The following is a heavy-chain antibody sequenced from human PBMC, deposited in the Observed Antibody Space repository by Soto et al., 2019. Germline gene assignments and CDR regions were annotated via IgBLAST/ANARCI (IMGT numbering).Heavy chain of an antibody. J-gene: IGHJ6*02. CDR3: ARLNGYCISTNCHCYYGMDV. D-gene: IGHD2-2*03. Sequence: QLQLQGSGPGLVKPTETLSLTCTVSGGSVSRSSYSWGWIRQSPGRALEWIGTIYSSENTYYNPSLLSRVTISVDTSKNEFSVRLSSVTAADTAVYYCARLNGYCISTNCHCYYGMDVWGQGTTVTVSS. CDR2: IYSSENT. V-gene: IGHV4-39*01. CDR1: GGSVSRSSYS.